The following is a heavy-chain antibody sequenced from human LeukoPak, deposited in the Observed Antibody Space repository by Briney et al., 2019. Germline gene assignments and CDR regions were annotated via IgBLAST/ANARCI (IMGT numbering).Heavy chain of an antibody. CDR2: IHSGGNT. V-gene: IGHV3-53*01. D-gene: IGHD1-26*01. CDR1: GFTVISNY. Sequence: PGGSLRLSCAASGFTVISNYMCWFRQAPGKGLEWVSVIHSGGNTYYADSVKGRFTISRDNSKSTLFLRMNSLRSEDTAVYYCAKFVVGATGYFDYWGQGTLVTVSS. J-gene: IGHJ4*02. CDR3: AKFVVGATGYFDY.